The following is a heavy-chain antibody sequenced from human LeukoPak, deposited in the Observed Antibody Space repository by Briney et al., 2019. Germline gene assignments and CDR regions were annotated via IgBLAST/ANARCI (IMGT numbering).Heavy chain of an antibody. CDR3: AKGGTLDYGVFDY. CDR2: ISSSGSTI. J-gene: IGHJ4*02. CDR1: GLTFSDYY. Sequence: GGSLRLSCAASGLTFSDYYMSWIRQAPGKGLEWVSYISSSGSTIYYADSVKGRFTISRDNSKNTLYLQMNSLRAEDTAVYYCAKGGTLDYGVFDYWGQGTLVTVSS. D-gene: IGHD4-17*01. V-gene: IGHV3-11*01.